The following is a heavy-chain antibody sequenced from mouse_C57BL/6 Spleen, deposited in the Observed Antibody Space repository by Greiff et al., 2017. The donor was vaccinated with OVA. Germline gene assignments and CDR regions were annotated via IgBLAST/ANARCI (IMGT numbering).Heavy chain of an antibody. CDR3: TSGYWYFDV. V-gene: IGHV1-15*01. Sequence: QVQLKESGAELVRPGASVTLSCKASGYTFTDYEMHWVKQTPVHGLEWIGAIDPETGGTAYNQKFKGKAILTADKSSSTAYMELRSLTSEDSAVYYCTSGYWYFDVWGTGTTVTVSS. CDR1: GYTFTDYE. CDR2: IDPETGGT. J-gene: IGHJ1*03.